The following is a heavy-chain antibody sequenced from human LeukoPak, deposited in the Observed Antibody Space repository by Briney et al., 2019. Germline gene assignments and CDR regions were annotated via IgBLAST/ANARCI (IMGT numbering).Heavy chain of an antibody. CDR2: ISSSGSTI. D-gene: IGHD1-26*01. J-gene: IGHJ5*02. CDR1: GFTSSSYE. Sequence: GGSLRLSCAASGFTSSSYEMNWVRQAPGKGLEWVSYISSSGSTIYYADSVKGRFTISRDNARNSLYLQMNSLRAEDTAVYYCARAGSGRSPDWFDPWGQGTLVTFSS. CDR3: ARAGSGRSPDWFDP. V-gene: IGHV3-48*03.